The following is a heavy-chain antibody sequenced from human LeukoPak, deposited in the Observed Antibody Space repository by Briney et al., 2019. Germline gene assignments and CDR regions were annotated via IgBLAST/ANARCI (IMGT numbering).Heavy chain of an antibody. CDR3: ARRNAMDV. CDR2: INRDGSER. J-gene: IGHJ6*02. V-gene: IGHV3-7*03. CDR1: GFTFSNYW. Sequence: QAGGSLRLSCAASGFTFSNYWMTWVRQAPGKGLERVANINRDGSERYYVDSVKGRFTISRDDAKSSLYLQMNSLRAEDTAVYYCARRNAMDVWGQGTTVIVFS.